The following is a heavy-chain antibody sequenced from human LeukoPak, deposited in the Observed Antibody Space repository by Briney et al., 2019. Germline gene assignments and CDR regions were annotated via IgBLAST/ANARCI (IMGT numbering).Heavy chain of an antibody. D-gene: IGHD5-24*01. CDR2: VFDGKTT. V-gene: IGHV4-34*12. Sequence: PSETLSLTCAVYGESLNYYYWSWIRQPPEKGLEWIGEVFDGKTTNYNPSLKSRVTISAVTSSNQFSLNLKSVTAADTAVYYCASGAWATRLHSWAQGTLVIVSS. CDR1: GESLNYYY. CDR3: ASGAWATRLHS. J-gene: IGHJ4*02.